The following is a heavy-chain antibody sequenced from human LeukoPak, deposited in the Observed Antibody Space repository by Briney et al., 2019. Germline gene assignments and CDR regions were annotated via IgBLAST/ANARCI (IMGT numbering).Heavy chain of an antibody. D-gene: IGHD2-2*01. CDR1: GGTFSSYA. J-gene: IGHJ3*02. Sequence: GASVKVSCKASGGTFSSYAISWVRQAPGQGLEWMGGIIPIFGTANYAQKFQGRVTITADESTSTAYMELSSLRSEDTAVYYCARGPIVVVPAAIVGGAFDIWGQGTMVTVSS. V-gene: IGHV1-69*01. CDR2: IIPIFGTA. CDR3: ARGPIVVVPAAIVGGAFDI.